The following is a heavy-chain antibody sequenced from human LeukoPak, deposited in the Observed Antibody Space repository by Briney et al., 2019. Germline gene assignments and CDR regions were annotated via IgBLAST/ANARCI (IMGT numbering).Heavy chain of an antibody. V-gene: IGHV3-33*01. Sequence: PGGSLRLSCTASGFTFGDYAMSWFRQAPGKGLEWVAVIWYDGSNKYYADSVKGRFTISRDNSKNTLYLQMNSLRAEDTAVYYCARDVYFDYWGQGTLVTVSS. CDR3: ARDVYFDY. CDR2: IWYDGSNK. J-gene: IGHJ4*02. CDR1: GFTFGDYA.